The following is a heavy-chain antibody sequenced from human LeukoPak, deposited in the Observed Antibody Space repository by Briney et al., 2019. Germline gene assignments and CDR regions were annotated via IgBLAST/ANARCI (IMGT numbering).Heavy chain of an antibody. CDR1: GYSFTSYW. CDR2: IYPGDSDT. J-gene: IGHJ3*02. D-gene: IGHD4-11*01. Sequence: GKSLKISCKGSGYSFTSYWIGWVRQMPGKGLEWMGIIYPGDSDTRYSPSFQGQVTISADKSISTAYLQWSSLKASDTAMYYCATQTTAAHDAFDIWGQGTMVTVSS. CDR3: ATQTTAAHDAFDI. V-gene: IGHV5-51*01.